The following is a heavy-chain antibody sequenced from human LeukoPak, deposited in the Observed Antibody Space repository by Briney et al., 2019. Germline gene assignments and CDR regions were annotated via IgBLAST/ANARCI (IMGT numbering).Heavy chain of an antibody. CDR2: ISWNSGSI. CDR3: AKDIAARQPLGFDY. D-gene: IGHD6-6*01. CDR1: GFTFDDYA. V-gene: IGHV3-9*01. Sequence: GGSLRLSCAASGFTFDDYAMHWVRQAPGKGLEWVSVISWNSGSIGYADSVEGRFTISRDNAKNSLYLQMNSLRAEDTALYYCAKDIAARQPLGFDYWGQGTLVTVSS. J-gene: IGHJ4*02.